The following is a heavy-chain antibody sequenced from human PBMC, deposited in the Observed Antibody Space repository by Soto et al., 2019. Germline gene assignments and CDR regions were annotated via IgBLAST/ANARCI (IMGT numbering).Heavy chain of an antibody. Sequence: EVQLVESGGGLVQPGGSLRLSCAASGFTFRSYWVTWVRQAPGKGLEWVASIKEDGSENHYVDSVKGRFTISRDNAENSLYLQMNSLRADDTAVYYCARDPGRRFDFWGPGALVTVSS. J-gene: IGHJ4*02. CDR3: ARDPGRRFDF. V-gene: IGHV3-7*03. CDR2: IKEDGSEN. CDR1: GFTFRSYW. D-gene: IGHD1-1*01.